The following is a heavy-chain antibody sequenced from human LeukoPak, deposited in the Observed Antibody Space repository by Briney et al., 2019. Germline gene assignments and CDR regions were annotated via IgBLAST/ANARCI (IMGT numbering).Heavy chain of an antibody. CDR1: GYRFTSYW. D-gene: IGHD1-1*01. V-gene: IGHV5-51*01. Sequence: GESLKISCKGSGYRFTSYWIGWVRQLPGKGLEWMGIIYPGDSDTRYSPSFQGQVTISADTSINTAYLQWSTLEASDTAMYYCARRLPQLEYFDYWGQGTLVTVSS. CDR3: ARRLPQLEYFDY. J-gene: IGHJ4*02. CDR2: IYPGDSDT.